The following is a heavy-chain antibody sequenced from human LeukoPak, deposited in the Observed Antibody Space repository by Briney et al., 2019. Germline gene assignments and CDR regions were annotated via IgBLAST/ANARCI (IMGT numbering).Heavy chain of an antibody. Sequence: GGSLRLSCSASGFTFSSYAMHWVRQAPGKGLEYVSGISTNGGSTYNADSVKGRFTISRDNSKNTLYLQMNSLRAEDTAVYYCAKAGYCGGDCLANYFDYWGQGTLVTVSS. V-gene: IGHV3-64*04. J-gene: IGHJ4*02. D-gene: IGHD2-21*02. CDR2: ISTNGGST. CDR1: GFTFSSYA. CDR3: AKAGYCGGDCLANYFDY.